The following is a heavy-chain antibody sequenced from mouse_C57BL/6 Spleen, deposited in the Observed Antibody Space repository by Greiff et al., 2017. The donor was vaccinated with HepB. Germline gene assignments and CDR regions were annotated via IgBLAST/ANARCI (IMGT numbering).Heavy chain of an antibody. CDR3: ARGYYNGSDAIDY. CDR2: ISSGSSTI. D-gene: IGHD1-1*01. V-gene: IGHV5-17*01. CDR1: GFTFSDYG. J-gene: IGHJ4*01. Sequence: EVMLVESGGGLVKPGGSLKLSCAASGFTFSDYGMHWVRQAPEKGLEWVAYISSGSSTIYYADTVKGRVTITRDNAKNTLFLQLTSLRSEDTAMYYCARGYYNGSDAIDYWGQGTSVTVSS.